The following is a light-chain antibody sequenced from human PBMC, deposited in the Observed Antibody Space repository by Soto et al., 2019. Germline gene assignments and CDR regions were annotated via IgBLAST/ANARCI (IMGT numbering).Light chain of an antibody. J-gene: IGLJ1*01. CDR3: SSYTTSNTRQIV. CDR1: SSDVCGYNY. Sequence: SALTQPASVSGSPGQSSTISCTGTSSDVCGYNYVSWYQHHPGKAPKLMIFDVSNRPSGVSNRFSGSKSGNTASLTISGLQPEDEADYYCSSYTTSNTRQIVFGTGTKVTVL. V-gene: IGLV2-14*03. CDR2: DVS.